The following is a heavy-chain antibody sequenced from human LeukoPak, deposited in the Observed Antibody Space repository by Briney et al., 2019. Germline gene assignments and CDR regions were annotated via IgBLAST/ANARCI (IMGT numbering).Heavy chain of an antibody. J-gene: IGHJ6*02. Sequence: GGSLRLSCAASGLTFNTYAMSWVRQAPGKGLQWVSTVSGSGAGTFYGDSVKGRFTISRDNSKNTLYLQMNSLRAEDTAVYYCARPAWEDYYYYGMDVWGQGTTVTVSS. D-gene: IGHD1-26*01. CDR3: ARPAWEDYYYYGMDV. CDR2: VSGSGAGT. V-gene: IGHV3-23*01. CDR1: GLTFNTYA.